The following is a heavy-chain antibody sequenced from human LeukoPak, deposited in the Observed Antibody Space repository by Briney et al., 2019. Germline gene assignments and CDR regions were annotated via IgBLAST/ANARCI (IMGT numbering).Heavy chain of an antibody. D-gene: IGHD3-10*01. Sequence: GGSLRLSCAGSGFTFSTYWLSWVRQAPGKGLEWVANIKEDGSEKYYVDSVKGRFTISRDNAKNSLYLQMNSLRAEDTAVYYCVRSVGASGSYWGQGTLVTVSS. CDR3: VRSVGASGSY. CDR2: IKEDGSEK. J-gene: IGHJ4*02. V-gene: IGHV3-7*01. CDR1: GFTFSTYW.